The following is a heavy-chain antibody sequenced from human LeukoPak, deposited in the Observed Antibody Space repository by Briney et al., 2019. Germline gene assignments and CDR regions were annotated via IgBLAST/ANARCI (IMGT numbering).Heavy chain of an antibody. V-gene: IGHV4-39*01. J-gene: IGHJ4*02. Sequence: SETLSLTCTVSGASISSSSYYWGWIRQPPGKGLEWIGNIYYSGSTYYNPSLKSRVTISVDTSKNQFSLRVRSVTAADTAVYYCARSFGVQLSHINDYWGQGTLVTVSS. CDR3: ARSFGVQLSHINDY. CDR1: GASISSSSYY. CDR2: IYYSGST. D-gene: IGHD5-18*01.